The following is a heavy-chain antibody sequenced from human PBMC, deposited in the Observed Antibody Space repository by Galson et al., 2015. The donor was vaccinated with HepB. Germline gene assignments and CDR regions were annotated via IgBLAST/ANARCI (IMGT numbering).Heavy chain of an antibody. CDR1: GFTFSSYA. V-gene: IGHV3-30-3*01. D-gene: IGHD2-2*01. CDR3: ARVFVVKDAFDI. Sequence: SLRLSCAASGFTFSSYAMNWVRQAPGKGLEWVAVISYDGSNKYYADSVKGRFTISRDNSKNTPYLQMNSLRAEDTAVYYCARVFVVKDAFDIWGQGTMVTVSS. J-gene: IGHJ3*02. CDR2: ISYDGSNK.